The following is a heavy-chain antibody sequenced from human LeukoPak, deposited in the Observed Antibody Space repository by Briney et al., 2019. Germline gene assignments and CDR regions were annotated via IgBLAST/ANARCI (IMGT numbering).Heavy chain of an antibody. Sequence: QPGASLRLSCAASGFTCSNYAMSWVHQAPGKGLEWVSAITGSGGSTYYANSVKGRFTISRDNSKNTLYLQMNSLSAEDTAIYSCAKWGDYDVFTGYYDADYWGQGTLVTVSS. CDR1: GFTCSNYA. CDR3: AKWGDYDVFTGYYDADY. CDR2: ITGSGGST. V-gene: IGHV3-23*01. D-gene: IGHD3-9*01. J-gene: IGHJ4*02.